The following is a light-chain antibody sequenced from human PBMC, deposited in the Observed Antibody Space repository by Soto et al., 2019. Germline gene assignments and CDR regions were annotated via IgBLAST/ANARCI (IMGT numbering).Light chain of an antibody. Sequence: IRMTQSPSALSASTGDRVTITCRASQSISSWLAWYQQKPGKAPKLLIYDASSLESGVPSRFSGSGSGTEFTLTISSLQPDDFATYYCQQFSSFSRTFGQGTKVDIK. V-gene: IGKV1-5*01. CDR2: DAS. CDR1: QSISSW. CDR3: QQFSSFSRT. J-gene: IGKJ1*01.